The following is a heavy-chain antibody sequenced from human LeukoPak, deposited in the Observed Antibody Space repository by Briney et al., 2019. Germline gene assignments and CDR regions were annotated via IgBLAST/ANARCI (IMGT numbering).Heavy chain of an antibody. Sequence: PSETLSLTCAVYGGSFSGYYWSWIRQPPGKGLEWIGEINHSGSTNYNPSLKSRVTISVDTSKNQFSLKLSSVTAADTAVYCCARMVRIAVAGTFPYYFDYWGQGTLVTVSS. D-gene: IGHD6-19*01. J-gene: IGHJ4*02. CDR1: GGSFSGYY. V-gene: IGHV4-34*01. CDR2: INHSGST. CDR3: ARMVRIAVAGTFPYYFDY.